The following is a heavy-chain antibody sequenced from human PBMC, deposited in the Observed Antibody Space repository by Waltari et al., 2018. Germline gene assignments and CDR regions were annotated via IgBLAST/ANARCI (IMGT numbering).Heavy chain of an antibody. D-gene: IGHD1-7*01. CDR1: GFTFSSYN. CDR2: ISSSSSTI. Sequence: EVQLVESGGGLVQPGGSLRLSCAASGFTFSSYNMNWVRQAPGKGLEWVSYISSSSSTIYYADSVKGRFTISRDNAKNSLYLQMNSLRAEDTAVYYCARDRITGTTRPQSIDYWGQGTLVTVSS. CDR3: ARDRITGTTRPQSIDY. J-gene: IGHJ4*02. V-gene: IGHV3-48*04.